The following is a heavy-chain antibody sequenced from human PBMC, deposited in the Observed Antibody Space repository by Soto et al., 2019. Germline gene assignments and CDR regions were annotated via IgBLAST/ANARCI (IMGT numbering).Heavy chain of an antibody. CDR1: GYTFTGYG. V-gene: IGHV1-18*04. Sequence: VASEEVSCKASGYTFTGYGISWVRQAPGQGLEWMGWISAYNGNTNYAQKLQGRVTMTTDTSTSTAYMDLRSLRSDDTAVYYCARAVYCSGGSCYTLSYWGQGTLVTVFS. D-gene: IGHD2-15*01. J-gene: IGHJ4*02. CDR2: ISAYNGNT. CDR3: ARAVYCSGGSCYTLSY.